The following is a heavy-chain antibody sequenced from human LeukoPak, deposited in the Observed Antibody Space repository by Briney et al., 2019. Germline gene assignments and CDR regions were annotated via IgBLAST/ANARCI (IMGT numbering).Heavy chain of an antibody. CDR2: ISGDSTYI. D-gene: IGHD6-6*01. V-gene: IGHV3-21*06. Sequence: TGGSLRLSCAASGFTFSIYKMNWVRQAPGKGLEWVSSISGDSTYIYYADSLKGRVTVSRDNSKNSLYLHMNSLRVDDTAVYFCARDPYIAARPVSYWFDPWGQGTLVTVSS. J-gene: IGHJ5*02. CDR3: ARDPYIAARPVSYWFDP. CDR1: GFTFSIYK.